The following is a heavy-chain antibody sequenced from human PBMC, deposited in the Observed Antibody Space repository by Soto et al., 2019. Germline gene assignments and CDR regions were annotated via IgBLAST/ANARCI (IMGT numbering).Heavy chain of an antibody. J-gene: IGHJ6*03. V-gene: IGHV4-34*01. CDR2: INHSGST. D-gene: IGHD5-12*01. CDR3: ARGVGLVRGYSGYALPHYYYYMDV. Sequence: PSETLSLTCAVYGGSFSGYYWSWIRQPPGKGLEWIGEINHSGSTNYNPSLKSRVTISVDTSKNQFSLKLSSVTAADTTVYYCARGVGLVRGYSGYALPHYYYYMDVWGKGTTVTVSS. CDR1: GGSFSGYY.